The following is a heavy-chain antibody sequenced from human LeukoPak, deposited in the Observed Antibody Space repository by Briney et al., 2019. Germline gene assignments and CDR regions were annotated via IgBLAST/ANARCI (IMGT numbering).Heavy chain of an antibody. CDR1: GYSISSGYY. J-gene: IGHJ4*02. D-gene: IGHD2-15*01. CDR2: IYHSGST. CDR3: ARVYCSGGSCYQPN. V-gene: IGHV4-38-2*02. Sequence: SETLSLTCTVSGYSISSGYYWGWIRQPPGKGLEWIGSIYHSGSTYYNPSLKSRVTISVDTPKNQFSLKLSSVTAADTAVYYCARVYCSGGSCYQPNWGQGTLVTVSS.